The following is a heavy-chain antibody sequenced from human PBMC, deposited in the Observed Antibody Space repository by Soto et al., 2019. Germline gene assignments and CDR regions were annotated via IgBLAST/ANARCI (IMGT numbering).Heavy chain of an antibody. Sequence: QLQLQESGPGLVKPSETLSLTCTVSGGSISSSSYYWGWIRQPPGKGLEWIGSIYYSGSTYYNPSLTSRVTISVDTSKNQFSLKLSSVTAADTAVYYCAREVGEYSGYDDYWGQGTLVTVSS. CDR3: AREVGEYSGYDDY. D-gene: IGHD5-12*01. CDR1: GGSISSSSYY. CDR2: IYYSGST. J-gene: IGHJ4*02. V-gene: IGHV4-39*02.